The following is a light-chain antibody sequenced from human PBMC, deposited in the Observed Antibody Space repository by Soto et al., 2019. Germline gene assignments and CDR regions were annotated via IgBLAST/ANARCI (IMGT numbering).Light chain of an antibody. CDR1: SSDVGGYNY. Sequence: QSALTQPASVSGSPGQSITISCTGTSSDVGGYNYVSWYQQYPGKAPKVVFYDVDNRPSGVSHRFSGSKSGNTASLTISGLQAEDEADYYCSSYTSSSTRVFGTGTKLTVL. CDR2: DVD. V-gene: IGLV2-14*03. CDR3: SSYTSSSTRV. J-gene: IGLJ1*01.